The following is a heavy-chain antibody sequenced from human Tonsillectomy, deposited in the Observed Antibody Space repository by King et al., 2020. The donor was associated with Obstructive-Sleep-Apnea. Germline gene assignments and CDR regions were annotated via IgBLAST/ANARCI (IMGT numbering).Heavy chain of an antibody. J-gene: IGHJ3*02. V-gene: IGHV1-69*04. CDR2: IIPILGIA. D-gene: IGHD6-13*01. Sequence: QLVQSGAEVKKPGSSVKVSCKASGGTFSSYAISWVRQAPGQGLEWMGRIIPILGIANYAQKFQGRVTITADKSTSTAYMELSSLRSEDTAVYYCARDGDSSSWSQGDNAFDIWGQRTMVTVSS. CDR1: GGTFSSYA. CDR3: ARDGDSSSWSQGDNAFDI.